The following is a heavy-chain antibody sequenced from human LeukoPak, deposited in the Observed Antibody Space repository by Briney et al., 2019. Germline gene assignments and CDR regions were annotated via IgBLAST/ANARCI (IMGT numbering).Heavy chain of an antibody. V-gene: IGHV3-43*01. CDR1: GFTFDDYT. J-gene: IGHJ4*02. CDR2: ISWDGGST. CDR3: AKDPATDTAMVTWFDY. D-gene: IGHD5-18*01. Sequence: SGGSLRLSXAASGFTFDDYTMHWVRQAPGKGLEWVSLISWDGGSTYYADSVKGRFTISRDNSKNSLYLQMNSLRTEDTALYYCAKDPATDTAMVTWFDYWGQGTLVTVSS.